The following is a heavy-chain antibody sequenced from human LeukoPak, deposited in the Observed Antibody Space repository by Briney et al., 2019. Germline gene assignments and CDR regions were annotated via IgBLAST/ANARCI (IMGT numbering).Heavy chain of an antibody. V-gene: IGHV1-18*01. D-gene: IGHD1-1*01. CDR3: ARADNGAREGFDY. Sequence: GASVKVSCKSSAYTITDSYSITWVRQAPGQGLEWLGYISTYNGYTNYAQNLQGRVSMTTDTSTNTAYMELRSLRSDDTAVYYCARADNGAREGFDYWGQGTLVTVSS. J-gene: IGHJ4*02. CDR1: AYTITDSYS. CDR2: ISTYNGYT.